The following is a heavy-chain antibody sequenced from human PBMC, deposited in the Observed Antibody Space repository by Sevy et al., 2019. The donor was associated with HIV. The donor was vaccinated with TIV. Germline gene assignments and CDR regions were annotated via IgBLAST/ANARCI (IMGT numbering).Heavy chain of an antibody. CDR1: GGSITSLY. CDR3: AGENAWGRGYS. CDR2: IYYNGHI. J-gene: IGHJ4*02. Sequence: SETLSLTCTVSGGSITSLYWNWIRQPPGKGLEWIANIYYNGHINYNPSLKSRVTLALDTSKNHFSLGLGSVTAAGTAMYYCAGENAWGRGYSWGQGTLVTVSS. D-gene: IGHD1-26*01. V-gene: IGHV4-59*08.